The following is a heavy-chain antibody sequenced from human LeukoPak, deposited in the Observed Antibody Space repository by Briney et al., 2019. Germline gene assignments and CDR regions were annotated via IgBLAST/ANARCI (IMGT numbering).Heavy chain of an antibody. V-gene: IGHV1-69*04. D-gene: IGHD3-22*01. CDR3: ARSYYGSSGYLDY. CDR1: GGTFSSYA. Sequence: SVKVSCKASGGTFSSYAISWVRQAPGQGLEWMGRIIPIFGIANYAQKFQGRVTITADKSTSTAYMELSSLRAEDTAVYDCARSYYGSSGYLDYWGQGTLVTVSS. J-gene: IGHJ4*02. CDR2: IIPIFGIA.